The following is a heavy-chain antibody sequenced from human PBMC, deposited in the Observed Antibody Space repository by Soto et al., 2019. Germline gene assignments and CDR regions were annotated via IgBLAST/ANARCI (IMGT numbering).Heavy chain of an antibody. Sequence: PGGSLRLSCAASGFTFSSYSMNWVRQAPGKGLEWVSSISSSSSYIYYADSVKGRFTISRENAKNTLYLQMSSLRAEDTAVYYCARGITMIVDIDYWGQGTLVPVSS. CDR2: ISSSSSYI. J-gene: IGHJ4*02. CDR1: GFTFSSYS. D-gene: IGHD3-22*01. V-gene: IGHV3-21*01. CDR3: ARGITMIVDIDY.